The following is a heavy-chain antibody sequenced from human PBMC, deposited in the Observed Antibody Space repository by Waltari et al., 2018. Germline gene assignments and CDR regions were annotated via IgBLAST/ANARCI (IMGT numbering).Heavy chain of an antibody. CDR1: GFTFAAST. CDR3: TRSSPGYNWFDP. J-gene: IGHJ5*02. V-gene: IGHV3-49*03. CDR2: IRGKAYGWTS. Sequence: EVQLVESGGGLVQPGRSLGPSCTGSGFTFAASTINWLRQAPGKGLEWVSFIRGKAYGWTSEHAASVRDRFTISRDDSKSIASLQMNSLKSEDTAVYYCTRSSPGYNWFDPWGQGTLVTVSS. D-gene: IGHD3-9*01.